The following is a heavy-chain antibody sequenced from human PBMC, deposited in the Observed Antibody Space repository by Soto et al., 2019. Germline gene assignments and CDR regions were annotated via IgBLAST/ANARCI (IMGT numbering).Heavy chain of an antibody. CDR2: IYYSGST. V-gene: IGHV4-39*01. CDR3: ARHEAGWYFDS. CDR1: RGSISSGTNY. D-gene: IGHD6-25*01. J-gene: IGHJ4*02. Sequence: SETLSLTCSVSRGSISSGTNYWAWIRQPPGKGLEWIANIYYSGSTFYNPSLKSRVTISLDTSKNQFSLKLRSVTAADTAVYCCARHEAGWYFDSWGQGTLVTVSS.